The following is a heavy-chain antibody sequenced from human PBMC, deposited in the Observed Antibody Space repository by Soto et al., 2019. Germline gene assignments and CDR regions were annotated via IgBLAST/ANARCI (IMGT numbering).Heavy chain of an antibody. Sequence: PSETLSLTCTVPGGSISGYYWIWMRQPPGKGLEWIGYIYNSGSTNYNPALKSRVTISVDTSKNQFSLKLSSVTAADTAVYYCASNGANYDYVWGSYRSLLFDDWGQGTLVIVSS. CDR1: GGSISGYY. D-gene: IGHD3-16*02. CDR2: IYNSGST. CDR3: ASNGANYDYVWGSYRSLLFDD. J-gene: IGHJ4*02. V-gene: IGHV4-59*08.